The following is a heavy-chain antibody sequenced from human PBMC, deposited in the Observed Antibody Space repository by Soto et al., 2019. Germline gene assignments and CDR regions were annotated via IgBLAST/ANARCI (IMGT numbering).Heavy chain of an antibody. V-gene: IGHV6-1*01. J-gene: IGHJ6*02. CDR3: ARGIVLMVYAIPSPRYGMDV. Sequence: SQTLSLTCVISGDSVSSNSAAWNWIRQSPSRGLEWLGRTYYRSKWYNDYAVSVKSRITINPDTSKNQFSLQLNSVTPEDTAVYYCARGIVLMVYAIPSPRYGMDVWGQGTTVTVSS. CDR2: TYYRSKWYN. CDR1: GDSVSSNSAA. D-gene: IGHD2-8*01.